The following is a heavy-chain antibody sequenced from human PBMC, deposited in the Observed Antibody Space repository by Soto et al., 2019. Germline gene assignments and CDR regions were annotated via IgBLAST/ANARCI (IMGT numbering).Heavy chain of an antibody. CDR3: ARDSGRGWYFDY. J-gene: IGHJ4*01. V-gene: IGHV3-48*01. CDR1: GFTFSGHD. Sequence: GGSLRLSCAASGFTFSGHDMNWVRQAPGKWLEWISYISSSGSAIYYADSVKGRFTISRDNAKSSLFLQMNSLRAEDTAVYFCARDSGRGWYFDYWGHGTRVTVSS. D-gene: IGHD6-19*01. CDR2: ISSSGSAI.